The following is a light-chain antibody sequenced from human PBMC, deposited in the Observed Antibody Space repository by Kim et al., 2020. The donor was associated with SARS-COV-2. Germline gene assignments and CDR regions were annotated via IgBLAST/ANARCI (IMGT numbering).Light chain of an antibody. CDR1: QGTTNS. CDR3: QQLNSDPLT. J-gene: IGKJ2*01. Sequence: SASVGDKVTITCRAMQGTTNSFAWYQQKPGEAPKLLIFEASILQTGVTSRFTGSGSGTEFTLTISSLQPEDFATYFCQQLNSDPLTFGGGTKLEI. CDR2: EAS. V-gene: IGKV1-9*01.